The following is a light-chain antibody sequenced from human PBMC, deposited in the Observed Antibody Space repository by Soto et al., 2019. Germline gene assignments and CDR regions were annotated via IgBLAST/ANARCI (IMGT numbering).Light chain of an antibody. V-gene: IGLV1-44*01. Sequence: QSVLTQPPSVSGTPGQRVTISCSGSSSNVGSNTVNWYQQLPGTAPKLLIYSNNQRPSGVSDRFSGSKSGTSASLAISGLQSGDEADYYCAAWDDSLNGQMIFGGGTKLTVL. J-gene: IGLJ2*01. CDR1: SSNVGSNT. CDR2: SNN. CDR3: AAWDDSLNGQMI.